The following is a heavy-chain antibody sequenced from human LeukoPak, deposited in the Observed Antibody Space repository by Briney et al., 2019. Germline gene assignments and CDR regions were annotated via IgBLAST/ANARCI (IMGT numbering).Heavy chain of an antibody. J-gene: IGHJ4*02. V-gene: IGHV4-34*01. CDR1: GGSFSAYY. CDR2: INDREST. CDR3: ARGFYGGNPASVDH. Sequence: PSETLSLTCAVYGGSFSAYYWSWIRQSPGKGLEWIGEINDRESTNYNPSPKSRVTISVDTSMNQFSLKLSSVTAADTAVYYCARGFYGGNPASVDHWGQGTLVTVSS. D-gene: IGHD4-23*01.